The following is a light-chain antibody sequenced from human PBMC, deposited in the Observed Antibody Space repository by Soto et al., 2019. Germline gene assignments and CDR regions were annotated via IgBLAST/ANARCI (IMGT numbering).Light chain of an antibody. V-gene: IGLV2-8*01. CDR2: EVS. Sequence: QSVLTQPPSASGSPGQSVTISCTGTSSDVGGYNYVSWYQQHPGNAPKLMIYEVSKRPSGVPDRFSGSKSGNTASLTVSGLQVEDEADYYCSSYAGSNNFVVCGGGTKLTVL. CDR3: SSYAGSNNFVV. J-gene: IGLJ2*01. CDR1: SSDVGGYNY.